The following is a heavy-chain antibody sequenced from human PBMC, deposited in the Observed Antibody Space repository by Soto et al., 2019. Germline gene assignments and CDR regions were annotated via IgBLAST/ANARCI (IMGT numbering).Heavy chain of an antibody. CDR1: GFTLTPYW. J-gene: IGHJ4*02. CDR3: VRAAPYDALWSGYQPLAL. Sequence: GGSLRLSCAASGFTLTPYWMTWVRQAPGKGLEWVANIHQDGSERYYVDSVKGRFTISRDNTKNSVYLQMDSLRVEDTALYYCVRAAPYDALWSGYQPLALWGQGTPVTVSS. CDR2: IHQDGSER. V-gene: IGHV3-7*03. D-gene: IGHD3-3*01.